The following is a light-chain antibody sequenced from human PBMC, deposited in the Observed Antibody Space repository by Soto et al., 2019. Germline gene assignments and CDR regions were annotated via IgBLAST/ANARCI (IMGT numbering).Light chain of an antibody. CDR1: QSVSSS. CDR2: DAS. CDR3: QQRNTWPFT. J-gene: IGKJ3*01. Sequence: EIVLTQSPATLSVSPGERATLSCRASQSVSSSLVWYQQKPGQPPRLLIYDASNRATAIPARFSGSGSGTDFSLTISSLEPDDFAVYYCQQRNTWPFTFGPGTKGDIK. V-gene: IGKV3-11*01.